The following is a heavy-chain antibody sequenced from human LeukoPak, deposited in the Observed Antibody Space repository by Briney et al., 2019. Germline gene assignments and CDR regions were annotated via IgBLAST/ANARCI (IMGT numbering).Heavy chain of an antibody. Sequence: GGSLRLSCAASGFTLRSYWMSWVRLAPGKGLEWVANIKGDGSEKWNADSVKGRFTISRDNAQNSVHLQMNSLRAEDTAVYHCARDEYRSRWLHPWGQGTLVTVTS. CDR1: GFTLRSYW. J-gene: IGHJ5*02. D-gene: IGHD5-24*01. V-gene: IGHV3-7*01. CDR2: IKGDGSEK. CDR3: ARDEYRSRWLHP.